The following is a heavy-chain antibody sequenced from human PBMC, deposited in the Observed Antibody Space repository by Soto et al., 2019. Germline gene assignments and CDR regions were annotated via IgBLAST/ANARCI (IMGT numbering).Heavy chain of an antibody. CDR2: MNPNSGGT. D-gene: IGHD2-15*01. CDR1: GYTFTSYD. J-gene: IGHJ4*02. CDR3: ARSYCSGGSCYSFRDY. V-gene: IGHV1-2*02. Sequence: ASVKVSCKASGYTFTSYDINWVRQATGQGLEWMGWMNPNSGGTNYAQKFQGRVTMTRDTSISTAYMELSRLRSDDTAVYYCARSYCSGGSCYSFRDYWGQGTLVTVSS.